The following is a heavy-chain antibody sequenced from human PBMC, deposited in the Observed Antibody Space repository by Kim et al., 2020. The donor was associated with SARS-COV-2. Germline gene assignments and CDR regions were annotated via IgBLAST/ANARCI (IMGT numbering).Heavy chain of an antibody. D-gene: IGHD3-3*01. J-gene: IGHJ6*02. V-gene: IGHV4-4*02. Sequence: SETLSLTCAVSGGSISSSNWWSWVRQPPGKGLEWIGEIYHSGSTNYNPSLKSRVTISVDKSKNQFSLKLSSVTAADTAVYYCARWGGYLPGRNWYYYYGMDVWGQGTTVTVSS. CDR1: GGSISSSNW. CDR2: IYHSGST. CDR3: ARWGGYLPGRNWYYYYGMDV.